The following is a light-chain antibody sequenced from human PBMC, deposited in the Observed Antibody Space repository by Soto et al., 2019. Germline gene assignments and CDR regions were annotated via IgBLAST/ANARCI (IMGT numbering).Light chain of an antibody. V-gene: IGKV3-11*01. J-gene: IGKJ1*01. Sequence: EIVLTQSPVTLSLSPGERATLSCRASQSVSNYVAWYQQRPGQAPRLLIYDASNRATGIPARFSGSGSGTDFTLTISSLEPEDFAVYYCQQRSNWPRGTFGQGTKVDIK. CDR2: DAS. CDR3: QQRSNWPRGT. CDR1: QSVSNY.